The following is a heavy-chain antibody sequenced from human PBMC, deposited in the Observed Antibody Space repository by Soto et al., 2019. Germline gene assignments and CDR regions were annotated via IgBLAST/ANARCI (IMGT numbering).Heavy chain of an antibody. Sequence: RSLTCVVSIDSINSSHWWNWVRQPPEKGLAWIGQISHSGNTSYNPSLTSRVTISVDKSKSHFSLNLTSVTAADTAVYYCAARHFWSRPWTDRRLDYWGQGTLVTVSS. J-gene: IGHJ4*02. V-gene: IGHV4-4*02. CDR3: AARHFWSRPWTDRRLDY. CDR2: ISHSGNT. D-gene: IGHD3-3*02. CDR1: IDSINSSHW.